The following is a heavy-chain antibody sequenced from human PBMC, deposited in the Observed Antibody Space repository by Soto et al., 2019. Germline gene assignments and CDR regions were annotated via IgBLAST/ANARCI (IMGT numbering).Heavy chain of an antibody. CDR2: IWYDGSNK. CDR1: GFTFSSYG. V-gene: IGHV3-33*01. J-gene: IGHJ6*02. D-gene: IGHD3-9*01. CDR3: ARDRLYYDISPGMDV. Sequence: GGSLRLSCAASGFTFSSYGMHWVRQAPGKGLEWVAVIWYDGSNKYYADSVKGRFTISRGNSKNTLYLQMNSLRAEDTAVYYCARDRLYYDISPGMDVWGQGTTVTVSS.